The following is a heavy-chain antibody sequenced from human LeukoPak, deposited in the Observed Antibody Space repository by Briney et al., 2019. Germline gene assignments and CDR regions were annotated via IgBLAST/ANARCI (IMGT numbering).Heavy chain of an antibody. Sequence: GGSLRLSCAASGFTFSSFALSWIRQAPGKGLEWVSAIGTSSANTYYADSVKGRFTISRDNSQNTLYLQINNLRAEDTAVYYCARNPPVLRYFDWLPQRDAFDVWGQGTMVTVSS. CDR1: GFTFSSFA. J-gene: IGHJ3*01. CDR3: ARNPPVLRYFDWLPQRDAFDV. V-gene: IGHV3-23*01. D-gene: IGHD3-9*01. CDR2: IGTSSANT.